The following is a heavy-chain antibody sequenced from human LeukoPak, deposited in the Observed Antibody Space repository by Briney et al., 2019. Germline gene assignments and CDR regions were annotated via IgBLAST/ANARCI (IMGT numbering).Heavy chain of an antibody. V-gene: IGHV3-23*01. CDR3: ARVFSNPTGNDY. CDR2: ISGGGGST. Sequence: GGSLRLSCAASEFTFSNYAMNWVRQAPGKGLEWVSGISGGGGSTYYADSVKGRFTISRDNSKNTLYLQMDSLRAEDTAVYYCARVFSNPTGNDYWGQGTLVTVSS. J-gene: IGHJ4*02. D-gene: IGHD1-1*01. CDR1: EFTFSNYA.